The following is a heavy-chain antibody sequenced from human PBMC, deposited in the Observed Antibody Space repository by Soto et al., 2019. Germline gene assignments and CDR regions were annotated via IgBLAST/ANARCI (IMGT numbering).Heavy chain of an antibody. Sequence: SETLSLTCAVSGYSISSDYYWGWIRQPPGKGLEWIGSISHSGSAYYNPSLKTRVTMSVDTSKNQFSLKLSSVTAADTALYYCARGLSGGFDYWGQGALVTVSS. V-gene: IGHV4-38-2*01. J-gene: IGHJ4*02. CDR3: ARGLSGGFDY. CDR2: ISHSGSA. D-gene: IGHD7-27*01. CDR1: GYSISSDYY.